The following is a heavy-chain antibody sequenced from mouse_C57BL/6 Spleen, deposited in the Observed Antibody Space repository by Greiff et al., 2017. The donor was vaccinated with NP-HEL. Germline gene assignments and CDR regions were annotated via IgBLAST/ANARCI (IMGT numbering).Heavy chain of an antibody. CDR2: IYPGSGNT. J-gene: IGHJ4*01. Sequence: VQLQQSGAELVRPGASVKLSCKASGYTFTDYYINWVKQRPGQGLEWIARIYPGSGNTYYNEKFKGKATLTAEKSSSTAYMQLSSLTSEDSAVYFCAREGGDGDYAMDYWGQGTSVTVSS. D-gene: IGHD3-3*01. V-gene: IGHV1-76*01. CDR1: GYTFTDYY. CDR3: AREGGDGDYAMDY.